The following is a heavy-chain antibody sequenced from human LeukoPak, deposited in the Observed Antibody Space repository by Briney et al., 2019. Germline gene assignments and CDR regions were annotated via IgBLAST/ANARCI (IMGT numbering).Heavy chain of an antibody. CDR1: GFPFSSYS. CDR3: ARSIPYGTTWYGRSDY. CDR2: IKPDGTTK. V-gene: IGHV3-7*03. J-gene: IGHJ4*02. D-gene: IGHD6-13*01. Sequence: GGSLRLSCAASGFPFSSYSMTWVRQAPGKGLEWVASIKPDGTTKFYVDSVKGRFTISRDNALNSLYLQMNSLRAEDTAIYYCARSIPYGTTWYGRSDYWGQGTLVTVSS.